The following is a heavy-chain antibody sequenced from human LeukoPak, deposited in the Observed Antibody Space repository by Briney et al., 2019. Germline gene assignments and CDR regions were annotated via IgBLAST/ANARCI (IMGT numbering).Heavy chain of an antibody. J-gene: IGHJ4*02. Sequence: GASVTVSCKASGYTFTSYGISWVRQAPGQGLEWMGWISAYNGNTNYAQKLQGRVTMTTDTSTSTAYMELRSLRSDDTAVYYCARGRDARIKVAVADTPLTNFDYWGQGTLVTVSS. V-gene: IGHV1-18*01. D-gene: IGHD6-19*01. CDR2: ISAYNGNT. CDR3: ARGRDARIKVAVADTPLTNFDY. CDR1: GYTFTSYG.